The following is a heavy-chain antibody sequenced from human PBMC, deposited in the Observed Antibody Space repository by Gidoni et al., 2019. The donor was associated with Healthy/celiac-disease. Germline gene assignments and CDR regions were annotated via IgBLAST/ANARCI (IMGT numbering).Heavy chain of an antibody. J-gene: IGHJ6*02. CDR2: INSDGSST. V-gene: IGHV3-74*01. CDR1: GFPFSSYW. CDR3: ARDSLGCTNGGCWAYYYYGMDV. D-gene: IGHD2-8*01. Sequence: EVQLVESGGGFVQPGGSLRLSCAASGFPFSSYWMHWVRQAPGKGLVWVSRINSDGSSTSYADSVKGRFTISRDNAKNTLYLQMNSLRAEDTAVYYCARDSLGCTNGGCWAYYYYGMDVWGQGTTVTVSS.